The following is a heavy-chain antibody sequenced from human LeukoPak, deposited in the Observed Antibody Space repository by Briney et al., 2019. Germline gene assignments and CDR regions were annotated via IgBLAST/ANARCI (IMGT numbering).Heavy chain of an antibody. J-gene: IGHJ4*02. D-gene: IGHD3-10*01. CDR2: ISYDGSNK. CDR3: ARDSALDY. Sequence: GRSLRLSCAASGFTFSSYAMHWVRQAPGKGLEWVAVISYDGSNKYYADSVKGRFTISRDNSKNTLYLQMNSLRAEDTAVYYCARDSALDYWGQGTLVTVFS. V-gene: IGHV3-30*04. CDR1: GFTFSSYA.